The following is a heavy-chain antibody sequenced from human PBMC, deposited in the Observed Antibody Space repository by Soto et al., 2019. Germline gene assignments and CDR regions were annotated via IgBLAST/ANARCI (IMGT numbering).Heavy chain of an antibody. CDR3: ADVLLVVANYGMDV. CDR2: IYWDDDK. CDR1: GFSLSTSGVG. D-gene: IGHD2-21*01. V-gene: IGHV2-5*02. Sequence: QITLKESGPTLVKPTQTLTLTCTFSGFSLSTSGVGVGWIRQPPGKALEWLALIYWDDDKRYSPSLTSRLTITKETSKNQVVLTMTIMDPVDTATYYCADVLLVVANYGMDVWGQGTTVTVSS. J-gene: IGHJ6*02.